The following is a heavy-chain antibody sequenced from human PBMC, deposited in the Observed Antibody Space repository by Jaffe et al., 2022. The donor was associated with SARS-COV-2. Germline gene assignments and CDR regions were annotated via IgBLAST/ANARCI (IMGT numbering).Heavy chain of an antibody. V-gene: IGHV1-69*01. D-gene: IGHD2-21*02. Sequence: QVQLVQSGAEVKKPGSSVKVSCKASGGTFSSYAISWVRQAPGQGLEWMGGIIPIFGTANYAQKFQGRVTITADESTSTAYMELSSLRSEDTAVYYCARRFVVVTAGEYYYYYGMDVWGQGTTVTVSS. CDR2: IIPIFGTA. CDR3: ARRFVVVTAGEYYYYYGMDV. J-gene: IGHJ6*02. CDR1: GGTFSSYA.